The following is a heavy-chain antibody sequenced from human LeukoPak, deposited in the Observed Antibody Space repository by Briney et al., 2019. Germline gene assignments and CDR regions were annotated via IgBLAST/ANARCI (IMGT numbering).Heavy chain of an antibody. CDR1: GGSISSYY. V-gene: IGHV4-59*12. J-gene: IGHJ4*02. CDR3: ARGAGYGGYSFDY. CDR2: IYYSGST. D-gene: IGHD4-17*01. Sequence: NPSETLSLTCTVSGGSISSYYWSWIRQPPGKGLEWIGYIYYSGSTNYNPSLKSRVTISVDTSKNQFSLKLSSVTAADTAVYYCARGAGYGGYSFDYWGQGTLVTVSS.